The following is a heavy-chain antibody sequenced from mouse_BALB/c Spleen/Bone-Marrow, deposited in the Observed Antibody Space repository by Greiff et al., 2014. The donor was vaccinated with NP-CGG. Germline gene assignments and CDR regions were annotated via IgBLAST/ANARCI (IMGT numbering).Heavy chain of an antibody. V-gene: IGHV1-67*01. CDR1: GYTFTDYA. J-gene: IGHJ4*01. CDR3: ARDGYVSSYYAMDY. D-gene: IGHD1-1*01. Sequence: VQVVESGPELVRPGVSVKISCKGSGYTFTDYAMHWVKQSHAKSLEWIGVISTYSGNTNYNQKFKGKATMTVDKSSSTAYMELARWTAEDSPSNYGARDGYVSSYYAMDYWGQGTSVTVSS. CDR2: ISTYSGNT.